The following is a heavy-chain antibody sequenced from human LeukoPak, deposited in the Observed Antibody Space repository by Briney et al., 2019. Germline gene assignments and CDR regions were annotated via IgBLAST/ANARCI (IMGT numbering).Heavy chain of an antibody. CDR1: GDSITNYY. J-gene: IGHJ3*02. D-gene: IGHD6-19*01. CDR3: ARGSGQWLVLGDAFDI. Sequence: PSETLSLTCTVSGDSITNYYWTWIRQPPGKGLEWIGYIYYSGDTKYNPSLKSRVTISIDTSKNQFSLKLSSVTAADTAVYYCARGSGQWLVLGDAFDIWGQGTMVTVSS. CDR2: IYYSGDT. V-gene: IGHV4-59*12.